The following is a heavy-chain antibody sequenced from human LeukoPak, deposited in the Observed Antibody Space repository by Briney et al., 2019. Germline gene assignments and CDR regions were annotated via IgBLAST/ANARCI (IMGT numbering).Heavy chain of an antibody. CDR3: AREYCSGGSCLLDP. D-gene: IGHD2-15*01. J-gene: IGHJ5*02. Sequence: GGSLRLSCAASGFTFNIYAMSWVRQAPGKGLEWVSYISSSSSTIYYADSVKGRFTISRDNAKNSLYLQMNSLRAEDTAVYYCAREYCSGGSCLLDPWGQGTLVTVSS. V-gene: IGHV3-48*01. CDR2: ISSSSSTI. CDR1: GFTFNIYA.